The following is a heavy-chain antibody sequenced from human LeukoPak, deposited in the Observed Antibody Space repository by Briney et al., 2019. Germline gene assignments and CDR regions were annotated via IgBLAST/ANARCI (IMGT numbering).Heavy chain of an antibody. CDR1: GGSISSGGYY. D-gene: IGHD4-17*01. V-gene: IGHV4-31*03. J-gene: IGHJ4*02. Sequence: SETLSLTCTVSGGSISSGGYYWSWIRQHPGKGLEWIRYIYYSGSTYYNPSLKSRVTISVDTSKNQFSLKLSSVTAADTAVYYCARDHVSTPLGTTVRGAHDWGQGTLVTVSS. CDR2: IYYSGST. CDR3: ARDHVSTPLGTTVRGAHD.